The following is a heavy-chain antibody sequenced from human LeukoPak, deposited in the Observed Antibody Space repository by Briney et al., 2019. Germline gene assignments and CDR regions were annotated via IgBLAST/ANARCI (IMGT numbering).Heavy chain of an antibody. CDR3: ARVSSVLLWFGELGD. Sequence: ASVKVSCKAPGYTFTGYYMHWVRQATGQGPEWMGWINPNSGGTNYAQKFQGRVTMTRDTSISTAYMELSRLRSDDTAVYYCARVSSVLLWFGELGDWGQGTLVTVSS. D-gene: IGHD3-10*01. V-gene: IGHV1-2*02. CDR1: GYTFTGYY. J-gene: IGHJ4*02. CDR2: INPNSGGT.